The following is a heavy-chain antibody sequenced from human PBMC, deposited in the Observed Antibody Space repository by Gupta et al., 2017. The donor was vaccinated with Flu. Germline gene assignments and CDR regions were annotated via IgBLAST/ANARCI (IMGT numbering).Heavy chain of an antibody. V-gene: IGHV3-53*01. D-gene: IGHD3-16*01. CDR3: AKDDDGDPASLF. Sequence: WVRHAQGKGLEWVTVIISGATTRYADTVRGRFSVSGDISKYTLYLDMNNLRAEDTGIYYCAKDDDGDPASLFWGRGTLVTVS. CDR2: IISGATT. J-gene: IGHJ4*02.